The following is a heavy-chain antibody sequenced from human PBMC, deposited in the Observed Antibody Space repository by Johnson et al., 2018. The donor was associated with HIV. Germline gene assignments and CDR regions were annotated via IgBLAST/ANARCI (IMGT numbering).Heavy chain of an antibody. Sequence: QLVESGGGVVRPGGSLRLSCAASGFTFDDYGMSWVRQAPGKGLECVSLISWDGGSTYYADSVKGRFTISRDNSKNSLYLQMNSLRAEDTALYYCARVSGAGADYYEILNDAFDIWGQGTMVTVS. CDR3: ARVSGAGADYYEILNDAFDI. CDR2: ISWDGGST. D-gene: IGHD3-22*01. J-gene: IGHJ3*02. V-gene: IGHV3-43D*03. CDR1: GFTFDDYG.